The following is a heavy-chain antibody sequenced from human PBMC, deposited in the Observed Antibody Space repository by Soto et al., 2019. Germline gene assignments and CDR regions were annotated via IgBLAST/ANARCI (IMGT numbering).Heavy chain of an antibody. CDR1: GFPFRTYG. CDR3: AKDFTAGYVYDPYYSYY. D-gene: IGHD5-18*01. J-gene: IGHJ4*02. CDR2: ISYDGSKE. V-gene: IGHV3-30*18. Sequence: GGSLTLSCATSGFPFRTYGMKWVRQVPGKGLEWVAVISYDGSKEYYADSVRGRFTISRDNSKNTLYLQMISLRPEDTAIYYCAKDFTAGYVYDPYYSYYWGQGTLVSVST.